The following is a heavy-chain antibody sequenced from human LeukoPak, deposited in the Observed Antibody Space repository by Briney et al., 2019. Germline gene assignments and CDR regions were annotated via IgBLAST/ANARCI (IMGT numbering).Heavy chain of an antibody. J-gene: IGHJ2*01. CDR1: GFTVSSNY. D-gene: IGHD2-15*01. Sequence: GGSLRLSCAASGFTVSSNYMSWVRQAPGKGLEWVSAISGSGGSTYYADSVKGRFTISRDNSKNTLYLQMNSLRAEDTAVYYCARDVVVVAASDLWGRGTLVTVSS. V-gene: IGHV3-23*01. CDR3: ARDVVVVAASDL. CDR2: ISGSGGST.